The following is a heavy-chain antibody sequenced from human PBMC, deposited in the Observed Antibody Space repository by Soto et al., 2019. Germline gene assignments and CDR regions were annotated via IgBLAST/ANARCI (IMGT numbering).Heavy chain of an antibody. CDR3: ARGSPYYYGSGNWFDP. V-gene: IGHV1-69*06. CDR1: GGTFSSYA. D-gene: IGHD3-10*01. CDR2: IIPIFGTA. J-gene: IGHJ5*02. Sequence: QVQLVQSGAEVKKPGSSVKVSCKASGGTFSSYAINWVRQAPGQGLEWMGGIIPIFGTANYAQKFQGRVTITADKSTSTAYMELSSLRSEDTAVYYSARGSPYYYGSGNWFDPWGQGTLVTVSS.